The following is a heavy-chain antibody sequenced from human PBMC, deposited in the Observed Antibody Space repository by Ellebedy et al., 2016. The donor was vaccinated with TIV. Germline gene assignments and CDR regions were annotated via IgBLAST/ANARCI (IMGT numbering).Heavy chain of an antibody. D-gene: IGHD1-26*01. Sequence: SVKVSXXASGGTFSSYAISWVRQAPGQGLEWMGGIIPIFGTANYAQKFQGRVTITADESTSTAYMELSSLRSEDTAVYYCARDLSPKWELLSVWFNPWGQGTLVTVSS. CDR3: ARDLSPKWELLSVWFNP. J-gene: IGHJ5*02. V-gene: IGHV1-69*13. CDR2: IIPIFGTA. CDR1: GGTFSSYA.